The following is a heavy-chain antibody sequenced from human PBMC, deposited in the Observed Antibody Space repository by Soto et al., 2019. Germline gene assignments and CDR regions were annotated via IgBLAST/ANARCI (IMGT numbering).Heavy chain of an antibody. J-gene: IGHJ4*02. Sequence: QVHLVQSGAEVQKPGASVKVSCRTSGYTFTNNVIHWVRQAPGQRLEWIGWVNAGNDNTKWSREFQGRLTLTTDTSATTPSMELSSLTPEDTAIYFCAREVPYGYSRFDYWGQGTLVTVSS. V-gene: IGHV1-3*01. D-gene: IGHD5-18*01. CDR3: AREVPYGYSRFDY. CDR1: GYTFTNNV. CDR2: VNAGNDNT.